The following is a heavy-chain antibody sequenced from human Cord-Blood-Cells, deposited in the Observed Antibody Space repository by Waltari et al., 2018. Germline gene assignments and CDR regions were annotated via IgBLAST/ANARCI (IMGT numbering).Heavy chain of an antibody. V-gene: IGHV3-23*01. Sequence: EVQLLESGGGLVQPGGSLRLSCAASGFTFSSYAMSWVRQAPGKGLGWVSAISGCGGTQYSAYSVKGRFTISRDNSKNTRYLQMNSLRAEDTAVYYCAKGGRYSYGYNSYFDYWGQGTLVTVSS. J-gene: IGHJ4*02. D-gene: IGHD5-18*01. CDR2: ISGCGGTQ. CDR1: GFTFSSYA. CDR3: AKGGRYSYGYNSYFDY.